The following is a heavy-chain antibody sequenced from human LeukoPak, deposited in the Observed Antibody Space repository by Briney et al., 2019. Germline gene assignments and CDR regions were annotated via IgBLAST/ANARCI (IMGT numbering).Heavy chain of an antibody. CDR2: ISSSGSTI. Sequence: GGSLRVSCAASGFTFISYEMNWVRQARGKGLEWVSYISSSGSTIYYADSVKGRFTISRDNAKNSLYLQMNSLRAEDSAVYYCARDQAGRHSDYWGQGTLVTVSS. CDR1: GFTFISYE. J-gene: IGHJ4*02. CDR3: ARDQAGRHSDY. D-gene: IGHD6-13*01. V-gene: IGHV3-48*03.